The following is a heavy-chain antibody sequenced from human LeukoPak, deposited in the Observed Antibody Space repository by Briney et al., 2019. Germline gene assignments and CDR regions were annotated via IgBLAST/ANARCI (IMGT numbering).Heavy chain of an antibody. D-gene: IGHD2-2*02. CDR2: INPSGGST. CDR1: GYTFTSYD. J-gene: IGHJ6*02. CDR3: AREGYAKMATLHIVVVPAAIPDYYYGMDV. V-gene: IGHV1-46*01. Sequence: GASVKVSCKASGYTFTSYDINWVRQAPGQGLEWMGIINPSGGSTSYAQKFQGRVTMTRDTSTSTVYMELSSLRSEDTAVYYCAREGYAKMATLHIVVVPAAIPDYYYGMDVWGQGTTVTVSS.